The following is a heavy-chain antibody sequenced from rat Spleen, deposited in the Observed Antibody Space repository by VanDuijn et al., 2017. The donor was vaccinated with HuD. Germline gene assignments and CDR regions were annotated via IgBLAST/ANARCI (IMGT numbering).Heavy chain of an antibody. D-gene: IGHD5-1*01. Sequence: VQLVESGGGLVQPGRSMKLSCADSGFTFSDYGMAWIRQAPKKGLEWVAYISYDGETTYHRNSVTGRFTISRDNAKSTLYLQMDSLRSEDTATYYCATVGPDWEFGYWGQGVMVTVSS. CDR2: ISYDGETT. V-gene: IGHV5-20*01. CDR3: ATVGPDWEFGY. J-gene: IGHJ2*01. CDR1: GFTFSDYG.